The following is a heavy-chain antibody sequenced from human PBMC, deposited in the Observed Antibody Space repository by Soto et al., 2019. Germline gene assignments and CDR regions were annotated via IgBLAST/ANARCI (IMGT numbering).Heavy chain of an antibody. Sequence: QVQLQESGPGLVKPSDTLSLTCTVSGASVNSGGFYWSWIRQLPGKGLEWIGYIYFSGSTYYNPSLESRVTRALDTSQNQFSLKMSSVSAADTAIYYCASGDELGVLVASWGQGTLVTVS. J-gene: IGHJ5*02. CDR1: GASVNSGGFY. CDR2: IYFSGST. V-gene: IGHV4-31*03. D-gene: IGHD3-16*01. CDR3: ASGDELGVLVAS.